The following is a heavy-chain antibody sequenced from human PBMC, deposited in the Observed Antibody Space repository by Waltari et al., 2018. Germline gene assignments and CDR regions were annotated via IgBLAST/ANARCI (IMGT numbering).Heavy chain of an antibody. J-gene: IGHJ4*02. CDR2: ISYDGSKH. D-gene: IGHD5-18*01. V-gene: IGHV3-30*01. CDR3: ARTAMGPHPDY. CDR1: GFTFSSYA. Sequence: QVQLVESGGGVVQPGRSLRLSCAASGFTFSSYAMHWVRQAPGKGLGWVAVISYDGSKHYYAASVKGRFTISRDNSKNTLYLQMNSLRAEDTAGYYCARTAMGPHPDYWGQGTLVTVSS.